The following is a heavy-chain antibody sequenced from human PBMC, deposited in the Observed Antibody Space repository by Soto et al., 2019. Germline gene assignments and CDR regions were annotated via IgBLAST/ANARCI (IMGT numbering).Heavy chain of an antibody. CDR1: GGSVSSGGYY. Sequence: SETLSLTCTVSGGSVSSGGYYWSWIRQHPGKGLEWIGYLYHSGNTHYSPSLKSRVMISVDTSKNQVSLTLSNVTAADTGVYYCETERITPEAQDSFDNWGQGTLVTVSS. D-gene: IGHD1-20*01. CDR2: LYHSGNT. CDR3: ETERITPEAQDSFDN. V-gene: IGHV4-31*03. J-gene: IGHJ4*02.